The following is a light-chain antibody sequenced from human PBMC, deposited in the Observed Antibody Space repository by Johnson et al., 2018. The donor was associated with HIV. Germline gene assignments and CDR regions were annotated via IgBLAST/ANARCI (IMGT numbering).Light chain of an antibody. V-gene: IGLV1-51*01. J-gene: IGLJ1*01. CDR3: ATWDSSLSAYV. CDR2: DND. CDR1: SSNIGKNY. Sequence: QSVLTQPPSVSAAPRQKVTISCSGSSSNIGKNYLSWYRHLPGTAPKLLIYDNDKRPSGIPDRFSASKSGSSATLGITGLQTGDEADYYCATWDSSLSAYVFGPGTKVTIL.